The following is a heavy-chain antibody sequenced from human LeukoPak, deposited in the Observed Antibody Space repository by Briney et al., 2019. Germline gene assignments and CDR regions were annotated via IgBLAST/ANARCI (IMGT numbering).Heavy chain of an antibody. CDR1: GFTFSDYY. CDR3: TKEMADRREAFDY. Sequence: GGSLRLSCAASGFTFSDYYMSWIRQAPGKGLEWVSYISSSGSTIYYADSVKGRFTISRDNSKNTLYLQMNSLRAEDTAVYYCTKEMADRREAFDYWGQGTLATVSS. CDR2: ISSSGSTI. J-gene: IGHJ4*02. V-gene: IGHV3-11*04. D-gene: IGHD6-6*01.